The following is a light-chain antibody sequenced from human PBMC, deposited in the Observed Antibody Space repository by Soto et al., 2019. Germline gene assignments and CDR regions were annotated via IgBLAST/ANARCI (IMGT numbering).Light chain of an antibody. CDR1: SSNIGTNT. CDR2: SDN. Sequence: QSVLTQPPSASGTPGQRVTISCSGSSSNIGTNTVIWYQQLPGAAPNLLIYSDNQRPSGVPDRFSGSKSGTSASLAISGRQSEDEADYYCAAWDVSLVVFGGGTKLTVL. V-gene: IGLV1-44*01. CDR3: AAWDVSLVV. J-gene: IGLJ2*01.